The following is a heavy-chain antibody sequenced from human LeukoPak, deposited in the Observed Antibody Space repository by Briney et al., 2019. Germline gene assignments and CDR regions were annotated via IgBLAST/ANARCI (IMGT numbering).Heavy chain of an antibody. J-gene: IGHJ5*02. D-gene: IGHD4-23*01. CDR3: ARGPVACPGTAQTIRRVWLDP. Sequence: GASVKVSCKASGYTFTSYDINWVRQATGQGPEWMGWINPNSGNTGYAQKFQGRVTMTRNTSISTAYMELRSLRSEDTAVYYCARGPVACPGTAQTIRRVWLDPWGQGPLVTVSS. V-gene: IGHV1-8*01. CDR2: INPNSGNT. CDR1: GYTFTSYD.